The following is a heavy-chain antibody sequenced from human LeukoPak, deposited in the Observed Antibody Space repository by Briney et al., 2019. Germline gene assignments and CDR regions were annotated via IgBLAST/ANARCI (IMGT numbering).Heavy chain of an antibody. CDR1: GGSIRSYY. D-gene: IGHD1-26*01. V-gene: IGHV4-59*01. J-gene: IGHJ3*02. CDR3: ARAPWELLFTAFDI. Sequence: SETLTLTCTVSGGSIRSYYWSWIRQPPGKRLEWIGYIYYSGSINYNPSLKSRVTISVDTSKNQFSLKLSSVTAADTAVYYCARAPWELLFTAFDIWGQGTMVTVSS. CDR2: IYYSGSI.